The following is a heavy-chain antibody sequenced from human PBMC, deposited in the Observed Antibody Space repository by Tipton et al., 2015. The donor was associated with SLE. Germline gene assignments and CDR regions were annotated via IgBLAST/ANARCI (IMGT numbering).Heavy chain of an antibody. D-gene: IGHD2-15*01. Sequence: SLRLSCAASGFTFSSYWMSWVRQAPGKGLEWVANIKQDGSEKYYVDSVKGRFTISRDNAKNSLYLQMNSLRAEDTAVYYCARYKYCSGGSCPRWFDPWGQGTLVTVSS. CDR1: GFTFSSYW. CDR3: ARYKYCSGGSCPRWFDP. CDR2: IKQDGSEK. V-gene: IGHV3-7*01. J-gene: IGHJ5*02.